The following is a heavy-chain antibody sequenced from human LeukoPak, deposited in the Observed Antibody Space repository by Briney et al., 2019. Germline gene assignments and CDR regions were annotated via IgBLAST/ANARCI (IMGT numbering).Heavy chain of an antibody. CDR1: GFTFSSYA. CDR3: AKPQGDIVVVPAALKHYYGMDV. CDR2: ISGSGGST. D-gene: IGHD2-2*01. Sequence: GGSLKLSCAASGFTFSSYAMSWVRQAPGKGLEWVSAISGSGGSTYYADSVKGRFTISRDNSKNTLYLQMNSLRAEDTAVYYCAKPQGDIVVVPAALKHYYGMDVWGQGTTGTVSS. J-gene: IGHJ6*02. V-gene: IGHV3-23*01.